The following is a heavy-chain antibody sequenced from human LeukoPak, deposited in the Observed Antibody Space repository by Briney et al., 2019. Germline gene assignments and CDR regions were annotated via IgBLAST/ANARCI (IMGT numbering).Heavy chain of an antibody. J-gene: IGHJ5*02. CDR1: GFTFSDYY. CDR2: ISSSSSYT. CDR3: ARARYCSGGSCRGRINWFDP. D-gene: IGHD2-15*01. V-gene: IGHV3-11*06. Sequence: GGSLRLSCAASGFTFSDYYMSWIRQAPGKGLKWVSYISSSSSYTNYADSVKGRFTISRDNAKNSLYLQMNSLRAEDTAVYYCARARYCSGGSCRGRINWFDPWGQGTLVTVSS.